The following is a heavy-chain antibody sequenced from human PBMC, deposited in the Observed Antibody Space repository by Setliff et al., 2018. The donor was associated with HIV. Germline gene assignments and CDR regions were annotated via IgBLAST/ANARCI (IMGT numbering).Heavy chain of an antibody. J-gene: IGHJ4*02. CDR1: GGSISNSDFY. Sequence: SETLPLTCTVSGGSISNSDFYWGWIRQSPGKGLEWIGSIYYRGATYYNPTLQSRVTISADTSKNQFYLKLTSVTAADTAIYYCARPYDSLYGWGQGVLVTVSS. V-gene: IGHV4-39*01. D-gene: IGHD3-22*01. CDR2: IYYRGAT. CDR3: ARPYDSLYG.